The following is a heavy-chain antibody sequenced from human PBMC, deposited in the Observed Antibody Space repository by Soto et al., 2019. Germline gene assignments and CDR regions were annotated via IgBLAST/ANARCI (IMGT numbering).Heavy chain of an antibody. Sequence: PXVSLRLSCVASGFSFRNYGMHGVRQAPGKGLEWVAVISYEEINNKNYADSVKGRFTISRDNSENTLYLQIDSLRAEDTAVYYCAKGYCSGPSCYRGYGMDVWGQGTTVTVSS. CDR3: AKGYCSGPSCYRGYGMDV. D-gene: IGHD2-2*01. V-gene: IGHV3-30*18. CDR2: ISYEEINNK. CDR1: GFSFRNYG. J-gene: IGHJ6*02.